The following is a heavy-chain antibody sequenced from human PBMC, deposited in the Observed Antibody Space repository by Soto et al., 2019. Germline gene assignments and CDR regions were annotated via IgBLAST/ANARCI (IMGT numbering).Heavy chain of an antibody. CDR1: GYSFTIYW. CDR3: ARHGPRVYYDNSDYYYYGMDV. V-gene: IGHV5-51*01. CDR2: IYPGDSDT. D-gene: IGHD3-22*01. Sequence: GESLKISWKGSGYSFTIYWIGWVRQMPGKGMEWVGIIYPGDSDTRYSTSFQGQVTISADKSINTAYLQWSSLKASDTAMYYCARHGPRVYYDNSDYYYYGMDVWGQGTTVTVSS. J-gene: IGHJ6*02.